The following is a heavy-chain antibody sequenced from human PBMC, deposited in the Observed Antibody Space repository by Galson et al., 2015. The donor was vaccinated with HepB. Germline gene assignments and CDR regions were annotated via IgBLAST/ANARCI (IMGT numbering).Heavy chain of an antibody. D-gene: IGHD3-3*01. J-gene: IGHJ6*02. CDR1: GFTFSSYW. Sequence: SLRLSCAASGFTFSSYWMHWVRQAPGKGLVWVSRINSDGSSTSYADSVKGRFTISRDNAKNTLYLQMNSLRAEDTAVYYCARDFGNYDFWSGYYTSYYGMDVWGQGTTVTVSS. CDR3: ARDFGNYDFWSGYYTSYYGMDV. CDR2: INSDGSST. V-gene: IGHV3-74*01.